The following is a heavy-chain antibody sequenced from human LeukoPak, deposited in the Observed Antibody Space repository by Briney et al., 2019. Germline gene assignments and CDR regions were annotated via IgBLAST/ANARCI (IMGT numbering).Heavy chain of an antibody. V-gene: IGHV3-30*02. CDR3: AKDKSSGYYYVLDY. CDR2: IRYDGSNK. D-gene: IGHD3-22*01. J-gene: IGHJ4*02. CDR1: GFTFSSYG. Sequence: GGSLRLSCAASGFTFSSYGMHWVRQAPGKGLEWAAFIRYDGSNKYYADSVKGRFTISRDNSKNTLYLQMNSLRAEDTAVYYCAKDKSSGYYYVLDYWGQGTLVTVSS.